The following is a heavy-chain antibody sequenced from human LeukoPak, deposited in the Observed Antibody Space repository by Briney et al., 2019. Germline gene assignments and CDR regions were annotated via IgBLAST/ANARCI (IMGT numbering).Heavy chain of an antibody. CDR3: AKYADGDYFFDY. CDR1: GFTFSSYG. D-gene: IGHD4-17*01. V-gene: IGHV3-30*02. Sequence: PGGSLRLSCAASGFTFSSYGMHWVRQAPGKGLEWVAFIRYDGSNKYYADSVKGRFTISRDNSKNTLYLQMNSLRAENTAVYYCAKYADGDYFFDYWGQGTLVTVSS. J-gene: IGHJ4*02. CDR2: IRYDGSNK.